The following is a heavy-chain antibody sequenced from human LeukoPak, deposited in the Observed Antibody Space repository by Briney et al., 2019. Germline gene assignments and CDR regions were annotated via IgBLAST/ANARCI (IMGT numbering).Heavy chain of an antibody. CDR2: MNPSGVST. V-gene: IGHV3-23*01. CDR3: AKDMYYDSSGPVFDY. CDR1: GFTFSSYA. J-gene: IGHJ4*02. D-gene: IGHD3-22*01. Sequence: GGSLRLSCTASGFTFSSYAMSWVRQAPGKGLEWVSAMNPSGVSTYYADSVKGRFTISRDNSKNTLYLQMNSLRAEDTAVYYCAKDMYYDSSGPVFDYWGQGTLVTVSS.